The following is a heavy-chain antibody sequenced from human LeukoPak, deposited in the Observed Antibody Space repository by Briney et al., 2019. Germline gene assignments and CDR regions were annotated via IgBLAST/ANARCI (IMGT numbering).Heavy chain of an antibody. V-gene: IGHV3-64*01. Sequence: QTGGSLRLSCAASGFTFTTYTIHWVRQAPGKGLEYVSAVVGNGGTTYYANSVKGRFTISRDNSKNTLYLQMNSLRAEDTAVYYCAKKSTGHYDILTGYPFDYWGQGTLVTVSS. CDR1: GFTFTTYT. D-gene: IGHD3-9*01. J-gene: IGHJ4*02. CDR3: AKKSTGHYDILTGYPFDY. CDR2: VVGNGGTT.